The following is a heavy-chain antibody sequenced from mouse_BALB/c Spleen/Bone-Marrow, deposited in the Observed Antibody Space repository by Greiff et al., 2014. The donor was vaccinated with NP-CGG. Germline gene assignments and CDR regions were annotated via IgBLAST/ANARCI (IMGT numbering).Heavy chain of an antibody. CDR3: AYGNYGYAMDY. J-gene: IGHJ4*01. CDR2: INPSSGYT. D-gene: IGHD2-10*02. CDR1: GYTFTSYT. Sequence: VQLVESGAELARPGASVKMSCEASGYTFTSYTMHWVKQRPGQGLEWIGYINPSSGYTNYNQKFKDKATLTADKSSSTAYMQLSSLTSEDSAVYYCAYGNYGYAMDYWGQGTSVTVSS. V-gene: IGHV1-4*01.